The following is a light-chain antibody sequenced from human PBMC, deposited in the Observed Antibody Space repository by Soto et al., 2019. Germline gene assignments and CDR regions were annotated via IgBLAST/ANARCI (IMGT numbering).Light chain of an antibody. Sequence: QSALTQPASVSGSPGQSITISCTGTSSDVGTYEYVSWYQHHPGKAPKLMIYDVSNRPSGVSARFSGSKSGNTASLTISGLQAEDEAEYYCSSYSSNGDVLFGGGTKLTVL. CDR3: SSYSSNGDVL. CDR2: DVS. J-gene: IGLJ2*01. CDR1: SSDVGTYEY. V-gene: IGLV2-14*03.